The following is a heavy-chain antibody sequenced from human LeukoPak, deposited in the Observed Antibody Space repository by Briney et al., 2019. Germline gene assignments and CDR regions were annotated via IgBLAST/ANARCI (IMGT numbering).Heavy chain of an antibody. Sequence: GGSLRLSCVGSGFTFRSHAMSWVRQAPEKGLEFVSGIYENGGTTYYADSVKGRFSISRDNSKNTLYLQMSSLRVEDTAVYYCAKDVVSLGRIVRLPAAQSALDYWGQGTLVTVSS. CDR1: GFTFRSHA. CDR3: AKDVVSLGRIVRLPAAQSALDY. D-gene: IGHD2-2*01. J-gene: IGHJ4*02. CDR2: IYENGGTT. V-gene: IGHV3-23*01.